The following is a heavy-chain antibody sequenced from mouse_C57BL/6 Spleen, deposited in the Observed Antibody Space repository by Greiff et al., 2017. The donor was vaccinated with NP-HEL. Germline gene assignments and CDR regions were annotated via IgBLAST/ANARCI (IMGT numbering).Heavy chain of an antibody. CDR2: FHPYNDDT. J-gene: IGHJ3*01. CDR3: ALYYGYDWFAY. CDR1: GYTFTTYP. D-gene: IGHD2-2*01. V-gene: IGHV1-47*01. Sequence: VKLQESGAELVKPGASVKMSCKASGYTFTTYPIEWMKQNHGKSLEWIGNFHPYNDDTKSNEKFKGKATLTVEKSSSTGYLELSRLTSDDSAVYYCALYYGYDWFAYWGQGTLVTVSA.